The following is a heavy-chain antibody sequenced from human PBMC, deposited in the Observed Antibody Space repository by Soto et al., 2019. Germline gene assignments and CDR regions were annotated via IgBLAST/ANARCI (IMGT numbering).Heavy chain of an antibody. CDR3: ANQYSRDGYPRPFDY. D-gene: IGHD3-22*01. V-gene: IGHV3-23*01. Sequence: GGSLRLSCAASGFTFSSYAMSWVRQAPGKGLEWVSAISGSGGSTYYADSVKGRFTISRDNSKNTLYLQMNSLRAEDTAVYYCANQYSRDGYPRPFDYWGQGTLVTVSS. CDR2: ISGSGGST. J-gene: IGHJ4*02. CDR1: GFTFSSYA.